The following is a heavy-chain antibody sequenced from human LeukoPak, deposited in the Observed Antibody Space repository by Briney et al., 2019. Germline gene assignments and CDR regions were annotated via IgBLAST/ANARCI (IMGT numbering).Heavy chain of an antibody. CDR2: IYYSGST. CDR1: GGSISSGGYY. CDR3: GRENDPGGFDY. D-gene: IGHD1-1*01. Sequence: KPSQTLSLTCTVSGGSISSGGYYWSWIRQHPGKGLEWIGYIYYSGSTYYNPSLKSRVTISVDTSKNQFSLKLSSVTAADTAVYYCGRENDPGGFDYWGQGTLVTVSS. V-gene: IGHV4-31*03. J-gene: IGHJ4*02.